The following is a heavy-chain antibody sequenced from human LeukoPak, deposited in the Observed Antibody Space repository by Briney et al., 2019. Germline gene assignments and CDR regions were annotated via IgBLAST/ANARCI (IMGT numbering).Heavy chain of an antibody. V-gene: IGHV4-4*07. Sequence: SETLSLTCTVSGGSISNSYWSWIRQPAGKGLEWIGRISSSGTTNSNPSLKSRVTMSVDTSKNQFSLKLSSVTAADTAVYYCARSYYDSSSDYWGQGTLVTVSS. CDR1: GGSISNSY. J-gene: IGHJ4*02. D-gene: IGHD3-22*01. CDR3: ARSYYDSSSDY. CDR2: ISSSGTT.